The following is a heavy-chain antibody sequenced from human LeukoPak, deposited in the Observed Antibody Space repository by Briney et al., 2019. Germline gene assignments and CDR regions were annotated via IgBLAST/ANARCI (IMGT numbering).Heavy chain of an antibody. D-gene: IGHD3-10*01. CDR2: INHSGST. J-gene: IGHJ5*02. V-gene: IGHV4-34*01. CDR1: GGSFSGYY. Sequence: PSETLSLTCAGYGGSFSGYYWSWIRQPPGKGLEGIGEINHSGSTNYNPSLKSRVTISVDTSKNQFSLKLSSVTAADTAVYYCARRRVRGVSPNWFDPWGQGTLVTVSS. CDR3: ARRRVRGVSPNWFDP.